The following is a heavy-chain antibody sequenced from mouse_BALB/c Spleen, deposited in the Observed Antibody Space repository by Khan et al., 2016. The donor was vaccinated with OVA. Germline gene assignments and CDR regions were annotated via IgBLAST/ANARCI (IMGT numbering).Heavy chain of an antibody. V-gene: IGHV9-3-1*01. CDR3: ARPPYFSYTMDN. D-gene: IGHD2-10*01. CDR1: GHTFTNYG. CDR2: INTYTGEP. J-gene: IGHJ4*01. Sequence: QIQLVQSGPELKKPGETVKISCKASGHTFTNYGMNWVKQAPGKGLKWMGWINTYTGEPTYADDFNGRFAFSLETSANTAYLQINNLKHEDTATYFCARPPYFSYTMDNWGQGTSVTVSS.